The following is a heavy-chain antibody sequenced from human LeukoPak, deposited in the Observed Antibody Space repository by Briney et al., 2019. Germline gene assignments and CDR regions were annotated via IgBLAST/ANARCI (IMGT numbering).Heavy chain of an antibody. CDR3: AKELEPLSLYYFDY. Sequence: GGSLRLSCVASGLTASTPATTVYMHWFRQAPGKGLEWVSAISGSGGSTYYADSVKGRFAISRDNSKNTLYLQMNSLRAEDTAVYYCAKELEPLSLYYFDYWGQGTLVTVSS. CDR2: ISGSGGST. J-gene: IGHJ4*02. D-gene: IGHD1-1*01. CDR1: GLTASTPA. V-gene: IGHV3-23*01.